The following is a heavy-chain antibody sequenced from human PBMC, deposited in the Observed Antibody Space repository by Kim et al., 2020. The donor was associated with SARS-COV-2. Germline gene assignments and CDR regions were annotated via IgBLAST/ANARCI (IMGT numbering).Heavy chain of an antibody. D-gene: IGHD3-22*01. CDR2: INHSGST. V-gene: IGHV4-34*01. CDR1: GGSFSGYY. J-gene: IGHJ6*01. Sequence: SETLSLTCAVYGGSFSGYYWSWIRQPPGKGLEWIGEINHSGSTNYNPSLKSRVTISVDTSKNQFSLKLSSVTAADTAVYYCARDHYYDSSGYYGQIRYY. CDR3: ARDHYYDSSGYYGQIRYY.